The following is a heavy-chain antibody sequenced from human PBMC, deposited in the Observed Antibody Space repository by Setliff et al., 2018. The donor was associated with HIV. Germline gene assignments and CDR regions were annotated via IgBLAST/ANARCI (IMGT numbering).Heavy chain of an antibody. J-gene: IGHJ2*01. D-gene: IGHD2-2*01. Sequence: KSSETLSLTCAVSGGSISSSNWWSWVRQPPGKGLEWIGEIYHSGSANYNPSLKSQVIISVDTSKNQFSLRLSSVTAADTAVYYCARDKTYCNYSRCSRAGWYFDLWGRGTLVTVSS. CDR2: IYHSGSA. CDR3: ARDKTYCNYSRCSRAGWYFDL. V-gene: IGHV4-4*02. CDR1: GGSISSSNW.